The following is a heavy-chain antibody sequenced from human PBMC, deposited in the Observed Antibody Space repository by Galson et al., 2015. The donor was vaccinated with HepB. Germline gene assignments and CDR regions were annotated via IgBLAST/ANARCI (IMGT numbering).Heavy chain of an antibody. Sequence: SLRLSCAASGFTFSSYGMHWVRQAPGKGLEWVAVISYDGSNKYYADSVKGRFTISRDNSKNTLYLQMNSLRAEDTAVYYCAKGMGVGATTYDYWGQGTLVTVSS. CDR1: GFTFSSYG. CDR3: AKGMGVGATTYDY. D-gene: IGHD1-26*01. J-gene: IGHJ4*02. CDR2: ISYDGSNK. V-gene: IGHV3-30*18.